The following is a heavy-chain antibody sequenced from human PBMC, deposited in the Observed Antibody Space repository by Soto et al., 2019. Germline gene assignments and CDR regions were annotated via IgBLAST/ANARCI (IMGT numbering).Heavy chain of an antibody. CDR3: ARMATFGSLNWFDP. Sequence: GASVKVSCKASGYSFTNNDVSWVRQATGQGLEWMGWRNPGSGDTGYAQKFQGRVTMTRDISIATAYMELSSLRSDDTAIYYCARMATFGSLNWFDPWGQGTLVTVSS. V-gene: IGHV1-8*01. J-gene: IGHJ5*02. D-gene: IGHD3-16*01. CDR1: GYSFTNND. CDR2: RNPGSGDT.